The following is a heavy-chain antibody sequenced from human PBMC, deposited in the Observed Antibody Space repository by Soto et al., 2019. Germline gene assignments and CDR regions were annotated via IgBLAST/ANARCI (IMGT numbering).Heavy chain of an antibody. CDR2: IIPIFGTA. CDR1: GGTFSSYA. J-gene: IGHJ6*02. Sequence: QVQLVQSGAEVKKPGSSVKVSCKASGGTFSSYAISWVRQAPGQGLEWMGGIIPIFGTADYAQKFQGRVTITADETPRTAYVELSSLRSEDTAVYYRATNAENYHYGMDVWGQGTTVTVSS. V-gene: IGHV1-69*12. CDR3: ATNAENYHYGMDV.